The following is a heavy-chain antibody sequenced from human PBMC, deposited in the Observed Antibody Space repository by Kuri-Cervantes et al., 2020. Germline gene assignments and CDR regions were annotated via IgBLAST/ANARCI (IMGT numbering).Heavy chain of an antibody. D-gene: IGHD6-13*01. V-gene: IGHV3-30-3*01. Sequence: GGSLRLSCAASGFTFSSYAMHWVRQAPGKGLEWVAVISHDESIKYYADSVEGRFTISRDNAKNSLYLQMNSLRAEDTAVYYCARDAGPVVYYFDYWGQGTLVTVSS. CDR1: GFTFSSYA. CDR3: ARDAGPVVYYFDY. CDR2: ISHDESIK. J-gene: IGHJ4*02.